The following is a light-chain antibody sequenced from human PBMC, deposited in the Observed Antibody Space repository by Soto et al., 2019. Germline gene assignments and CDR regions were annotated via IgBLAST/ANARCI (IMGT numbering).Light chain of an antibody. CDR1: QRMSGF. Sequence: DIQMTQSPSTLSAFVGNRVTITCRASQRMSGFLAWYQQKPGKAPQLLISDASSLESGVPSRFSGGGSETAITLTISSLQPEDFATYYCQNISSTSGTFGPGTKVDIK. V-gene: IGKV1-5*01. CDR3: QNISSTSGT. CDR2: DAS. J-gene: IGKJ1*01.